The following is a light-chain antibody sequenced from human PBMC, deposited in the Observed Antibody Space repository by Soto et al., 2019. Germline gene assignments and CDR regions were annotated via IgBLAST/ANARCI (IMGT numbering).Light chain of an antibody. CDR1: ISNIGNNY. CDR2: RND. Sequence: QLVLTQPSSVSGTPGQGVTISCSGSISNIGNNYVYWFQQLPGTAPKVLSNRNDQRPSGVPDRFSGSKSGTSASLAISGLRSEDEVDYYCAAWDDTVRSYVFGTGTKVTVL. J-gene: IGLJ1*01. CDR3: AAWDDTVRSYV. V-gene: IGLV1-47*01.